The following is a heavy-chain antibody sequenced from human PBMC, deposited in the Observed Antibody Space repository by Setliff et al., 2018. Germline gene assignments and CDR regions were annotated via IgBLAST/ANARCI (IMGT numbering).Heavy chain of an antibody. D-gene: IGHD3-3*01. CDR1: GFTFNSYW. Sequence: GSLRLSCAASGFTFNSYWMSWVRQAPGKGLEWVANIDPDGIGKYYIDSVRGRFTISRDSSKNTLYLQMNSLRHEDTAIYFCAGQGPIFGSGLIPGFDQWGQGTMVTVSS. CDR3: AGQGPIFGSGLIPGFDQ. J-gene: IGHJ4*02. CDR2: IDPDGIGK. V-gene: IGHV3-7*03.